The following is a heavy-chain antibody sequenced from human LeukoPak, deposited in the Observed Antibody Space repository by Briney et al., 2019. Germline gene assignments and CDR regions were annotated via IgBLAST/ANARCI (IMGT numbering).Heavy chain of an antibody. CDR2: IYPGDSDT. J-gene: IGHJ3*02. D-gene: IGHD3-22*01. CDR1: GYSFTSYW. CDR3: ARPASDYYDSSGYSRAFDI. Sequence: GESLKISCQGSGYSFTSYWIGWVRQMPGKGLEWMGIIYPGDSDTRYSPSFQGQVTISADKSISTAYLQWSSLKASDTAMYYCARPASDYYDSSGYSRAFDIWGQGTMVTVSS. V-gene: IGHV5-51*01.